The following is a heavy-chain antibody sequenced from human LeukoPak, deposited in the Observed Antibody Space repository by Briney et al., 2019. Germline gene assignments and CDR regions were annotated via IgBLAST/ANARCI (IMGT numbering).Heavy chain of an antibody. D-gene: IGHD1-20*01. Sequence: SVKVSCKASGGTFSSYAISWVRQAPGQGLEWMGRIIPIFGIANYAQKFQGRVTITADRSTSTAYMELSSLRSEDTAVYYCARDRAITGTTDAFDIWGQGTMVTVSS. CDR3: ARDRAITGTTDAFDI. V-gene: IGHV1-69*04. CDR2: IIPIFGIA. J-gene: IGHJ3*02. CDR1: GGTFSSYA.